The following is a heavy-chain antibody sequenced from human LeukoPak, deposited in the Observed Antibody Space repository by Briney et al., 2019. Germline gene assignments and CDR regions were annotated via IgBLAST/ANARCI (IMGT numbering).Heavy chain of an antibody. CDR2: IYYSGST. CDR3: ARVGGYCSSTSCPNYYYYGMDV. V-gene: IGHV4-30-4*01. Sequence: SETLSLTCTVSGGSISSGDYYWSWIRQPPGKGLEWIGYIYYSGSTYYNPSLKSRVTISVDTSKNQFSLKLSSVTAADTAVYYCARVGGYCSSTSCPNYYYYGMDVWGKGTTVTVSS. J-gene: IGHJ6*04. CDR1: GGSISSGDYY. D-gene: IGHD2-2*01.